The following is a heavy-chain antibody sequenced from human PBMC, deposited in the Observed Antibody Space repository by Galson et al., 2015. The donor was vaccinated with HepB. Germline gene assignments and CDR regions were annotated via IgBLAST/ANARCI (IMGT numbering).Heavy chain of an antibody. J-gene: IGHJ4*02. CDR3: ARESDCGSTDCYIDY. V-gene: IGHV3-33*01. CDR2: IWYDGSKK. CDR1: GFTFSSYG. Sequence: SLRLSCAASGFTFSSYGMHWVRQAPGKGLEWVAVIWYDGSKKYYVDSVKGRFTISRDNSKNTLYLQMNSLRAEDTAVYYCARESDCGSTDCYIDYWGQGTLATVSS. D-gene: IGHD2-2*02.